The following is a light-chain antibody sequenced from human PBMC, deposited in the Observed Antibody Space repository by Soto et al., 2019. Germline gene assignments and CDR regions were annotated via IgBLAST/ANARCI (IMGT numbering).Light chain of an antibody. CDR2: GAS. J-gene: IGKJ4*01. Sequence: DIQMTQSPSSLSASVGDRVTITCRASQSISSYLNWYQQKPGKAPKVLISGASSLQSGVPLRFSGSGSGTYFTLTIGSLQSEGFASYYCQQSHSTPLTFGGGTKVEIK. V-gene: IGKV1-39*01. CDR1: QSISSY. CDR3: QQSHSTPLT.